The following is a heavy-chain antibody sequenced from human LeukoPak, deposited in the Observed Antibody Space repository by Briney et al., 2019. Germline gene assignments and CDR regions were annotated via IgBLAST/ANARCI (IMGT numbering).Heavy chain of an antibody. V-gene: IGHV4-59*01. J-gene: IGHJ4*02. CDR2: TYYSGST. CDR3: ASIDYYDSSGPFDY. CDR1: GGSISSYY. Sequence: SETLSLTCTVSGGSISSYYWSWIRQPPGKGLEWIGYTYYSGSTNYNPSLKSRVTISVDTSKNQFSLKLSSVTAADTAVYYCASIDYYDSSGPFDYWGQGTLVTVSS. D-gene: IGHD3-22*01.